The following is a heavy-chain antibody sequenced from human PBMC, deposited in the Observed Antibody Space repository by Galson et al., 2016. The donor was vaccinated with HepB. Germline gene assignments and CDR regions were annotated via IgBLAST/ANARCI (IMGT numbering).Heavy chain of an antibody. CDR2: ISYDGDNK. D-gene: IGHD5-24*01. J-gene: IGHJ4*02. CDR1: GFTFSNYD. V-gene: IGHV3-30*18. CDR3: AKDTAVQMSTMVYFEF. Sequence: SLRLSCAASGFTFSNYDMHWVRQAPGKGLEWVAVISYDGDNKYYLDSVQGRFTVSRDNFKNTVYLQMNSLRAEDTAVYYCAKDTAVQMSTMVYFEFWGQGTPVTVSS.